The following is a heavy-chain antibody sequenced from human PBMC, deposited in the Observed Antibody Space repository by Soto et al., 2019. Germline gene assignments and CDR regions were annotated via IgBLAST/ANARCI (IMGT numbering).Heavy chain of an antibody. V-gene: IGHV3-33*01. CDR1: GFTFSSYG. CDR2: IWYDGSNK. J-gene: IGHJ6*02. CDR3: ARDTVDNYYYYGMDV. Sequence: GGSLRLSCAASGFTFSSYGMHWVRQAPGKGLEWVAVIWYDGSNKYYADSVKGRFTISRDNSKNTLYLQMNSLRAEDTAVYYCARDTVDNYYYYGMDVWGQGTTVTVSS.